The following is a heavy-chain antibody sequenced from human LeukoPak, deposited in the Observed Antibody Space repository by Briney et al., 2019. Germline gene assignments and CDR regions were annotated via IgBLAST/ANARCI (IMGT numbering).Heavy chain of an antibody. Sequence: SGTLSLTCAVSGGSISSSNWWSWVRQPPGKGLEWIGEIYHSGSTNYNPSLKSRVTISVDKSKNQFSLKLSSVTAADTAVYYCARILWFGNQGYYGMDVWGQGTTVTVSS. CDR2: IYHSGST. D-gene: IGHD3-10*01. J-gene: IGHJ6*02. V-gene: IGHV4-4*02. CDR1: GGSISSSNW. CDR3: ARILWFGNQGYYGMDV.